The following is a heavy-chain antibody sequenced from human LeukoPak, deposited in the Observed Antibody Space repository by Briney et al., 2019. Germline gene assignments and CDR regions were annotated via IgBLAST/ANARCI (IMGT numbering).Heavy chain of an antibody. CDR3: ARPQSSYGSGTYFFRGYYYSMDV. J-gene: IGHJ6*03. D-gene: IGHD3-10*01. CDR1: GGSISSYY. CDR2: TYYSGNT. Sequence: SETLSLTCTVSGGSISSYYWSWLRQPPGKALEWIGYTYYSGNTNYNPSLKSRVTISVDTSNNQFSLRLSSVTAADTAVYYCARPQSSYGSGTYFFRGYYYSMDVWGKGTTVTVAS. V-gene: IGHV4-59*08.